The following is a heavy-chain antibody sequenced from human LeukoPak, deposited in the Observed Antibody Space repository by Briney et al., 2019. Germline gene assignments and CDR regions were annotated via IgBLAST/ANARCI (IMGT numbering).Heavy chain of an antibody. Sequence: GGSLRLSCAASGFTFSSYAMSWVRQAPGKGLEWVLAISGSGGSTYYADSVEGRFTISRDNSKNTLYLQMNSLRAEDTAVYYCAKAFPYYYDSSGYYYAEYFQHWGQGTLVTVSS. CDR2: ISGSGGST. J-gene: IGHJ1*01. CDR3: AKAFPYYYDSSGYYYAEYFQH. D-gene: IGHD3-22*01. CDR1: GFTFSSYA. V-gene: IGHV3-23*01.